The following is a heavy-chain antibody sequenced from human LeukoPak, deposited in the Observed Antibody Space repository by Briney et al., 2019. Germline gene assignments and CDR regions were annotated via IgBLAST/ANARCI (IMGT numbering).Heavy chain of an antibody. CDR1: GGSISSYY. V-gene: IGHV4-59*01. CDR2: IYYSGST. CDR3: ARGTPQEYFDL. J-gene: IGHJ2*01. D-gene: IGHD2-2*01. Sequence: SETLSLTCTVSGGSISSYYWSWIRQPPGKGLEWIGYIYYSGSTNYNPSLKSRVTISVDTSKNQFSLKLSSVTAADTAVYYCARGTPQEYFDLWGRGTLVTVSS.